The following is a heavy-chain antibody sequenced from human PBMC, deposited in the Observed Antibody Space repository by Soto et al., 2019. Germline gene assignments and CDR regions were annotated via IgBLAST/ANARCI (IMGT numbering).Heavy chain of an antibody. J-gene: IGHJ4*02. D-gene: IGHD1-26*01. V-gene: IGHV3-30*03. Sequence: QVQLVESGGGVVQPGRSLRLSCAASGFTFSSYGMHWVRQAPGKGLEWVAVISYDGSNKYYADSVKGRFTISRDNSKKTLYLQMHSLRAEDTAVYYCARSPYSGSCLAYFDYWGQGPLVTVSS. CDR3: ARSPYSGSCLAYFDY. CDR2: ISYDGSNK. CDR1: GFTFSSYG.